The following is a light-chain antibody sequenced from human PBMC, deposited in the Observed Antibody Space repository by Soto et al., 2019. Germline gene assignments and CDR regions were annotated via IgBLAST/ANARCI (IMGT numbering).Light chain of an antibody. V-gene: IGKV1-9*01. CDR3: QQFNSYPLT. CDR2: AAS. Sequence: DIQLTQSPSFLSASVGDRVIITCRASQGISSYLGWYQQKPGKAPKLLIYAASTLQSGVPSRFSGSGSGTEFTLTISSLQPEDFASYFCQQFNSYPLTFGGGTKVEIK. J-gene: IGKJ4*01. CDR1: QGISSY.